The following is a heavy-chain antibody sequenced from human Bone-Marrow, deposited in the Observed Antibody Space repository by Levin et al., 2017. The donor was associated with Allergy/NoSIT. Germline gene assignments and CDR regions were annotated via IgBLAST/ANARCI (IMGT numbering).Heavy chain of an antibody. CDR1: GGSVSTYY. J-gene: IGHJ5*02. D-gene: IGHD3-22*01. V-gene: IGHV4-59*08. CDR3: ARPGYDSSGFHWGYVS. CDR2: IYYSGSS. Sequence: SETLSLTCTVSGGSVSTYYWSWIRQPPGKGLEWIGNIYYSGSSNYNPSLKSRVTISLDTSKNQFSLRLSSVTAADTAVYYCARPGYDSSGFHWGYVSWGQGTLVTVSS.